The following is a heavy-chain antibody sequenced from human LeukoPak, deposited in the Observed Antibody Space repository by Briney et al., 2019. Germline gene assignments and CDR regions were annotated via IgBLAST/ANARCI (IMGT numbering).Heavy chain of an antibody. Sequence: ASVKVSCKASGYTFTSYGISWVRQAPGQGLEWMGWISAYNGNTNYAQKLQGRVTMTEDTSTDTAYMELSSLRSEDTAVYYCATDGIYDYVWGSYSYWGQGTLVTVSS. V-gene: IGHV1-18*01. J-gene: IGHJ4*02. CDR3: ATDGIYDYVWGSYSY. CDR1: GYTFTSYG. D-gene: IGHD3-16*01. CDR2: ISAYNGNT.